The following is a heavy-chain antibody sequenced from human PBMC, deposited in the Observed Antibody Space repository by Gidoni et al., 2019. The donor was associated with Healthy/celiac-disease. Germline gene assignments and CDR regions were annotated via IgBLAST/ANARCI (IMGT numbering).Heavy chain of an antibody. V-gene: IGHV1-3*01. J-gene: IGHJ4*02. D-gene: IGHD3-16*02. CDR2: INAGNGNT. CDR1: GYTFTSYA. Sequence: QVQLVQSGAEVKKPGASVKVSCKASGYTFTSYAMHWVRQAPGQRLEWMGWINAGNGNTKYSQKFQGRVTITRDTSASTAYMELSSLRSEDTAVYYCARGSASGVLRLGELSLYRYYDSSGYDYWGQGTLVTVSS. CDR3: ARGSASGVLRLGELSLYRYYDSSGYDY.